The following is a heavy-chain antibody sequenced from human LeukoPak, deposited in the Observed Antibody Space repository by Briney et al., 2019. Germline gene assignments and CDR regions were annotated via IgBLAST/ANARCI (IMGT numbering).Heavy chain of an antibody. V-gene: IGHV5-51*01. D-gene: IGHD3-10*01. CDR1: GYSFTSYW. Sequence: GESLKISCKGSGYSFTSYWIGWVRQMPRKGLERMGIIYPGDSDTRYSPSFQGQVTISADKYISTAYLQWSSLKASDTAMYYCARTMYYYGSGTSNWFDPWGQGTLVTVSS. CDR3: ARTMYYYGSGTSNWFDP. J-gene: IGHJ5*02. CDR2: IYPGDSDT.